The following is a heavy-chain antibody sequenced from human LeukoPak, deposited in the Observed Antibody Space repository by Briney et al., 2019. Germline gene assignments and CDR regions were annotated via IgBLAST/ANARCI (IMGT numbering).Heavy chain of an antibody. Sequence: RASVKVSCKASGYTFTSYGISWVRQAPGQGLEWMGIINPSGGSTSYAQKFQGRVTMTRDTSTSTVYMEPSSLRSEDTAVYYCAIPCGYSSGWYGQYCFDYWGQGTLVTVSS. CDR2: INPSGGST. D-gene: IGHD6-19*01. CDR3: AIPCGYSSGWYGQYCFDY. CDR1: GYTFTSYG. V-gene: IGHV1-46*01. J-gene: IGHJ4*02.